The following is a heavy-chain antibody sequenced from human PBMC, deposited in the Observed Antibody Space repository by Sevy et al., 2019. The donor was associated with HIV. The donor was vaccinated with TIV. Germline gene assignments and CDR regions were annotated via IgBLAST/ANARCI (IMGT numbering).Heavy chain of an antibody. V-gene: IGHV1-8*01. J-gene: IGHJ5*02. CDR1: GYTFTSYD. D-gene: IGHD3-3*01. Sequence: ASVKVSCKASGYTFTSYDISWVRQATGQGLEWMGWMNPNSGNTGYAQKFQGRVTMTRNTSISTAYMELSSLRSEDTAVYYCARGGFLEWLLYSDDWFDPWGQGTLVTVSS. CDR3: ARGGFLEWLLYSDDWFDP. CDR2: MNPNSGNT.